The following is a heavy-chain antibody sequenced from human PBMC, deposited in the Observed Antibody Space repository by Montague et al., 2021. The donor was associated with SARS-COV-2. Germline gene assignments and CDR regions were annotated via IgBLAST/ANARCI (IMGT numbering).Heavy chain of an antibody. V-gene: IGHV6-1*01. CDR3: VRDTGSAQAGFDA. Sequence: CAISGDSVWSNNAAWNSIRQSPSGGFEWLGRTNYMSKWTSDYATSVEGRISIDPDTSKNQFFLHLRSVTPEDTGVYYCVRDTGSAQAGFDAWGQGTLVTVSS. CDR1: GDSVWSNNAA. CDR2: TNYMSKWTS. D-gene: IGHD4-17*01. J-gene: IGHJ4*02.